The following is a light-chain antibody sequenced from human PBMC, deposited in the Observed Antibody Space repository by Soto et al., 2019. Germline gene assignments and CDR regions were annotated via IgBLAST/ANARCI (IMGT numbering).Light chain of an antibody. CDR2: SND. CDR1: SSNIGSNT. J-gene: IGLJ1*01. V-gene: IGLV1-44*01. CDR3: AAWDDSLNSYV. Sequence: QSALTQPPSASGTPWQRVTISCSGSSSNIGSNTVNWYQQLPGTAPKLLIYSNDQRPSGVPDRFSGSKSGTSASLAISGLQSEDEADYYCAAWDDSLNSYVFGTGTKVTVL.